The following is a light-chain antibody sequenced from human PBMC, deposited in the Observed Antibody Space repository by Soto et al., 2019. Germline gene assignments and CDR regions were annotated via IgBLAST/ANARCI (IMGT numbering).Light chain of an antibody. CDR1: QSISTY. J-gene: IGKJ1*01. Sequence: DIQMTQSPSSLSASVVDRVTVTCLASQSISTYLYWYQQKPGKAPKLLIYAASSLQTGVPSRFSGSRSGTDFALTISSLQREDFATYYCQQTDTFPRTFGQGTKVDIK. CDR3: QQTDTFPRT. V-gene: IGKV1-39*01. CDR2: AAS.